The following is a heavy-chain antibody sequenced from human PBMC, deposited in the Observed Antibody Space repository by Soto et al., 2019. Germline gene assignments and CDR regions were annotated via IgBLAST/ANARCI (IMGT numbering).Heavy chain of an antibody. CDR2: IYYSGNT. D-gene: IGHD2-2*01. V-gene: IGHV4-59*11. Sequence: SETLSLTCTVSSASISSHYWNWIRQPPGKGLEWIGSIYYSGNTNYSPSLKSRVTISVDTSKKQFSLKLSSVTAADTAMYYCARGYCSSTRCYQLDYWGQGTLVTVSS. J-gene: IGHJ4*02. CDR3: ARGYCSSTRCYQLDY. CDR1: SASISSHY.